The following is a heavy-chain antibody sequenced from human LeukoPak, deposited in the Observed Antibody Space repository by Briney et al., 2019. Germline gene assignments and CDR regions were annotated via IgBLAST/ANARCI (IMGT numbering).Heavy chain of an antibody. Sequence: PSETLSLTCTVSGGSISSSSYYWGWIRQPPGKGLEWIGSIYYSGSTYYNPSLKSRVTISVDTCKNQFSLKLRSVPAADTAVYYCARDRATGSLFGGVIVTHNPFDYWGQGTLVTVSS. CDR1: GGSISSSSYY. V-gene: IGHV4-39*07. CDR2: IYYSGST. CDR3: ARDRATGSLFGGVIVTHNPFDY. D-gene: IGHD3-16*02. J-gene: IGHJ4*02.